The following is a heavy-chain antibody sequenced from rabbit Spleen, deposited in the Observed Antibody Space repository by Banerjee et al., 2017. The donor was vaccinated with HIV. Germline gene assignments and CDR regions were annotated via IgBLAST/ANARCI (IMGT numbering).Heavy chain of an antibody. V-gene: IGHV1S7*01. D-gene: IGHD4-1*01. CDR2: IDPVFGIT. J-gene: IGHJ4*01. Sequence: QSLEESGGGLVKPGASLTLTCKASGFTLSSYYMNWVRQAPGKGLEWIGYIDPVFGITYYANWVNGRFSISRENAQNTVFLQMTSLTAADTATYFCARDLAGVIGWNFNLWGPGTLVTVS. CDR1: GFTLSSYY. CDR3: ARDLAGVIGWNFNL.